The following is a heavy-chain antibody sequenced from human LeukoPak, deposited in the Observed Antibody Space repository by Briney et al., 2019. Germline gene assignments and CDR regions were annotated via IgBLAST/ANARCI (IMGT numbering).Heavy chain of an antibody. CDR3: ARDPKGSYYFDQ. CDR1: GASVSSNRAV. Sequence: SQTLSLTCVISGASVSSNRAVWNWIRQSPSRGLEWLGRTYYRSKWYNDYGVSVKSRITINPDTSKNQFSLHLNSVTPEDTAVYYCARDPKGSYYFDQWGQGTLVTVSS. D-gene: IGHD6-13*01. J-gene: IGHJ4*02. V-gene: IGHV6-1*01. CDR2: TYYRSKWYN.